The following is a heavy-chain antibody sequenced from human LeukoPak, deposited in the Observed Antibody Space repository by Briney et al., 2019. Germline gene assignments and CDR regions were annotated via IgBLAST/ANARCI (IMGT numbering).Heavy chain of an antibody. J-gene: IGHJ4*02. D-gene: IGHD2-2*01. CDR1: GFTFSSHA. CDR2: VSASGGRT. CDR3: AKGRGGYCSSTSCPFDY. Sequence: PGGSLRLSCAASGFTFSSHAMSWVRQAPGKGLEWVSTVSASGGRTYYADSVKGRFTISRDNSENTLSLQMYSLRAEDTAVYYCAKGRGGYCSSTSCPFDYWGQGTLVTVSS. V-gene: IGHV3-23*01.